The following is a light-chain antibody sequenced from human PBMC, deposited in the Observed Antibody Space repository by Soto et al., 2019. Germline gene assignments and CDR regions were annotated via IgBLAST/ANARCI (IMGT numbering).Light chain of an antibody. CDR1: SSDVGGYKY. Sequence: QSALTQPAAAAGSPGQSVTISCTGTSSDVGGYKYVSWYQQHPGKAPKLMIFEVNKRPSGVPDRFSGAKSGNTASLPVSGLQAEDEADYYCSSYAGINNLGVFGTGTKHTVL. J-gene: IGLJ1*01. CDR3: SSYAGINNLGV. V-gene: IGLV2-8*01. CDR2: EVN.